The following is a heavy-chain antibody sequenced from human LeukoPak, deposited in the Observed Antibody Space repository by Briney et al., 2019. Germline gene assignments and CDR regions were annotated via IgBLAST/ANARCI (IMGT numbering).Heavy chain of an antibody. V-gene: IGHV4-30-4*01. Sequence: SETLSLTCTVSGGSLSSGDYYCRWIRQPPGTGLEWIGYIYYSGSTYYNPSLKSRVTISVDTSQNQFSLKLDSVTAADTAVYYCARDLSGYSYLDYWGQGTLVTVSS. CDR3: ARDLSGYSYLDY. CDR1: GGSLSSGDYY. CDR2: IYYSGST. D-gene: IGHD5-18*01. J-gene: IGHJ4*02.